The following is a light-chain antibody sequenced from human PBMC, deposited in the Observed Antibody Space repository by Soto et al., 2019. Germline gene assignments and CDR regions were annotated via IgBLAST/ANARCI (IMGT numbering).Light chain of an antibody. J-gene: IGKJ5*01. Sequence: EIVMTQSPATLSLSPGETATLSCRASQTFIITYLTWYQQKPGQAPRLLIYGASSRATGIPDRFSGSGSGTDFTLTISRLEPEDFAVYYCQQYGSSPITFGQGTRLEIK. CDR3: QQYGSSPIT. CDR1: QTFIITY. V-gene: IGKV3-20*01. CDR2: GAS.